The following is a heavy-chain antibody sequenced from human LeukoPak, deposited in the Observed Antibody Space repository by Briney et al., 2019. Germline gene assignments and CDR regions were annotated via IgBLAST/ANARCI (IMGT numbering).Heavy chain of an antibody. CDR1: GGTFRSHI. CDR2: IIPVIDSA. D-gene: IGHD1-26*01. V-gene: IGHV1-69*08. CDR3: TRVNLRGSQYNWFDP. J-gene: IGHJ5*02. Sequence: ASVKVSCKTSGGTFRSHIFSWVRQAPGQGLEWMGRIIPVIDSAKYAQKFQDGITITADTSTGTAYLHLTSLTSEDTAIYYCTRVNLRGSQYNWFDPWGQGTLVTVSS.